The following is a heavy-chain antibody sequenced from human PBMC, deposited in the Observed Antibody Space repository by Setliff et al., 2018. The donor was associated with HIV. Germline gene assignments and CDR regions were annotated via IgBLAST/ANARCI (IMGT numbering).Heavy chain of an antibody. V-gene: IGHV1-3*01. CDR1: GYTFTYYG. CDR3: AREYYSDSSGDYLHYYYYMDV. D-gene: IGHD3-22*01. J-gene: IGHJ6*03. CDR2: INAGTGNT. Sequence: GASVKVSCKASGYTFTYYGLQWVRQAPGQRLEWMGWINAGTGNTKYSQKFQDRVTITRDTSASTVYMELSSLRSEDTAVYYCAREYYSDSSGDYLHYYYYMDVWGKGTTVTVSS.